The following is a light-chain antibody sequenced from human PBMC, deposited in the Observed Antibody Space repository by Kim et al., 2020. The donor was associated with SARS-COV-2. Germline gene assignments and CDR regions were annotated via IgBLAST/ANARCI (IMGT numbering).Light chain of an antibody. CDR1: NVGNKD. CDR3: QVWDRSTVV. CDR2: GDA. V-gene: IGLV3-9*01. Sequence: SVALGQTARITCGGSNVGNKDVHWYQQKPGQAPVLVIYGDASRPSGIPERFSASKSEDTATLTITRAQAGDEADYFCQVWDRSTVVFGGGTKVTVL. J-gene: IGLJ3*02.